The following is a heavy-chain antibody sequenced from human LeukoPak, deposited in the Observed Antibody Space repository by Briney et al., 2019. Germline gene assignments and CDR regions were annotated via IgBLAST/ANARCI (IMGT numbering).Heavy chain of an antibody. CDR2: VSAGGAT. CDR3: AKGSWFAP. CDR1: TFYNYA. V-gene: IGHV3-23*01. Sequence: GGSLRLSCTFTFYNYAMNWVRQAPRKRLEWVSAVSAGGATYYADSVKGRFTISRDNSKNTMFLQMNSQRVEDTAVYYCAKGSWFAPWGQGTLVTVPS. J-gene: IGHJ5*02.